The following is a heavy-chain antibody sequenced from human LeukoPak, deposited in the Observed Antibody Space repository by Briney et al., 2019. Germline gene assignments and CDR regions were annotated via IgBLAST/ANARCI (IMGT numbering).Heavy chain of an antibody. D-gene: IGHD3-10*01. J-gene: IGHJ4*02. CDR2: ISYDGSNK. CDR3: ARDISYYGSGSYYPTSPFDY. V-gene: IGHV3-30-3*01. CDR1: GFTFSSYA. Sequence: GGSLRLSCAASGFTFSSYAMHWVRQAPGKGLEWVAVISYDGSNKYYADSVKGRFTISRDNSKNTLYLQMNSLRAEDTAVYYCARDISYYGSGSYYPTSPFDYWGQGTLVTVSS.